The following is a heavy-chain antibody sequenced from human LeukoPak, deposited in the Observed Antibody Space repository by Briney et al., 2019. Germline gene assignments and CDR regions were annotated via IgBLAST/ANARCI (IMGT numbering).Heavy chain of an antibody. CDR2: IYPGDFDT. Sequence: GESLKISCKGSGYSFTTYWIGWVRQMPGKGPEWMGIIYPGDFDTRYSPSFQGQVTISADKSINTAYLQWSSLKASDTAMYYCARRMVRGVMDYFDYWGQGTLVTVSS. D-gene: IGHD3-10*01. CDR3: ARRMVRGVMDYFDY. J-gene: IGHJ4*02. CDR1: GYSFTTYW. V-gene: IGHV5-51*01.